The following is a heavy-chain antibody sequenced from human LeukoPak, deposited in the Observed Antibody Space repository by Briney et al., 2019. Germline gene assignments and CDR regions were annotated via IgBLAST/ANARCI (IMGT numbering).Heavy chain of an antibody. Sequence: SETLSPTCAVYGGSFSGYYWSWIRQPPWKGLEWIGEINHSGSTNYNPSLKSRVTISVDTSKNQFSLKLSSVTAADTAVYYCARGFTAAGTLYYYYYYMDVWGKGTTVTVSS. CDR1: GGSFSGYY. V-gene: IGHV4-34*01. J-gene: IGHJ6*03. D-gene: IGHD6-13*01. CDR2: INHSGST. CDR3: ARGFTAAGTLYYYYYYMDV.